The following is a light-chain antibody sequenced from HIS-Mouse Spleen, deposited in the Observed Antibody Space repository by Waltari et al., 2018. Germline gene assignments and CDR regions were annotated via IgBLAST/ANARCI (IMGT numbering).Light chain of an antibody. CDR2: DVS. V-gene: IGLV2-11*01. CDR1: RSDVGGYNY. CDR3: CSYAGSYTFVV. Sequence: QSALTQPRSVSGSPGHAVTISRTGTRSDVGGYNYVSWYQQHPGKAPKLMIYDVSKRPSGVPDRFSGSKSGNTASLTISGLQAEDEADYYCCSYAGSYTFVVFGGGTKLTVL. J-gene: IGLJ2*01.